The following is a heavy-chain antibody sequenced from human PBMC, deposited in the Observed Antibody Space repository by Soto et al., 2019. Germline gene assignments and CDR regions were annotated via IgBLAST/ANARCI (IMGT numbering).Heavy chain of an antibody. CDR1: GFTFSSYA. Sequence: EVQLLESGGGLVQPGGSLRLSCAASGFTFSSYAMSWVRQAPGKGLEWVSAISGNGGSTYYADSVKGRFTITRDNSKSSLYLHMHSLRAEDTAVYYCAKRLAVTGDYWGQGTLVTVSS. CDR2: ISGNGGST. J-gene: IGHJ4*02. V-gene: IGHV3-23*01. CDR3: AKRLAVTGDY. D-gene: IGHD2-21*02.